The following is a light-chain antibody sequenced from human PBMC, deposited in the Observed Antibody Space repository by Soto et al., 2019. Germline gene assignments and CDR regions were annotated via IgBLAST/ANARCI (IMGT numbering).Light chain of an antibody. CDR1: QSISSW. CDR3: QQYNSYSPT. CDR2: DAS. Sequence: DIQMTQSPSTLSASVGDRVTITCRASQSISSWLAWYQQKPGKAPKLLIYDASSLESGVPPRFSGSGSGTEFTLTISSLQPDDFATYYCQQYNSYSPTFGQGT. V-gene: IGKV1-5*01. J-gene: IGKJ1*01.